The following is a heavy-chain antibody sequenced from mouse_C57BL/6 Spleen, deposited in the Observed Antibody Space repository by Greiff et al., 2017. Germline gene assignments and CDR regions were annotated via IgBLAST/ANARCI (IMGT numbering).Heavy chain of an antibody. CDR2: INPSSGYT. Sequence: VQLQQSGAELAKPGASVKLSCKASGYTFTSYWMHWVKQRPGQGLEWIGYINPSSGYTKYNQKFKDKDTLTADKSSSTAYMQLSSLTYEDSAVYYCAPDSSGYVGAMDYWGQGTSVTVSS. V-gene: IGHV1-7*01. CDR1: GYTFTSYW. D-gene: IGHD3-2*02. CDR3: APDSSGYVGAMDY. J-gene: IGHJ4*01.